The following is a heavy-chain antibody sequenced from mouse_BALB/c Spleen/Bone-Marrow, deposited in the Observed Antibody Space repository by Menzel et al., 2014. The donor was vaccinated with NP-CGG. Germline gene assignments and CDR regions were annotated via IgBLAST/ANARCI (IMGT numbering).Heavy chain of an antibody. D-gene: IGHD2-2*01. Sequence: VQLKQSGTVLARPGASVKMFCRASGYTFTSYWMHWVKQRPGQGLEWIGAIYPGNSDTSYNQKFKGKAKLTAVTSTSTAYMELSSLTNEDSAVYYCTRVIYYGYAWFAYWGQGTLVTVSA. CDR1: GYTFTSYW. CDR3: TRVIYYGYAWFAY. J-gene: IGHJ3*01. V-gene: IGHV1-5*01. CDR2: IYPGNSDT.